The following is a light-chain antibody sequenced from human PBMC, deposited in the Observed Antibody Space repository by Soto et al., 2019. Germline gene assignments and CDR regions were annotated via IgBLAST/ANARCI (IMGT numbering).Light chain of an antibody. CDR1: QTVERW. J-gene: IGKJ2*01. V-gene: IGKV1-5*01. CDR2: DVS. CDR3: QQYKDYVYT. Sequence: DIQMTQSPSTRSASVGDRVIITCRASQTVERWMAWYQQKPGKAPKLLISDVSTLERGVPSRFSGSGSATEFTLTISGLQPDDFATYYCQQYKDYVYTFGQGTKVDIK.